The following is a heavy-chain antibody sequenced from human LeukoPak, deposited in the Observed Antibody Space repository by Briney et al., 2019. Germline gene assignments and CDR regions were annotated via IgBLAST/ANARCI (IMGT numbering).Heavy chain of an antibody. CDR3: ARGPDYDFWSGYPESYYYYGMDV. D-gene: IGHD3-3*01. CDR1: GYTFTSYG. Sequence: ASVKVSCKASGYTFTSYGISWVRQAPGQGLEWMGWISAYNGNTNYAQKLQGRVTMTTDTSTSTAYMELRSLSSDDTAVYYCARGPDYDFWSGYPESYYYYGMDVWGQGTTVTVSS. CDR2: ISAYNGNT. J-gene: IGHJ6*02. V-gene: IGHV1-18*01.